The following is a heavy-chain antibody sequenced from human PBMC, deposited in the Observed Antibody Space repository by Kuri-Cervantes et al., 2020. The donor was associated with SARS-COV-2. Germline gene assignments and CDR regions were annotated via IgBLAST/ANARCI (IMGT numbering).Heavy chain of an antibody. CDR1: GGSISSSSYY. CDR2: IYHSGST. V-gene: IGHV4-39*07. J-gene: IGHJ4*02. D-gene: IGHD3-3*01. CDR3: ARRNLRFLAGGYYFDY. Sequence: GSLRLSCTVSGGSISSSSYYWGWIRQPPGKGLEWIGSIYHSGSTYYNPSLKSRVTLSVDTSKNQFSLKLSSVTAADTAVYYCARRNLRFLAGGYYFDYWGQGTLVTVSS.